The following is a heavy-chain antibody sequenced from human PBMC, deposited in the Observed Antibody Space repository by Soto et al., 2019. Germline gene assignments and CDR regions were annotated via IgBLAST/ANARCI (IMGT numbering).Heavy chain of an antibody. J-gene: IGHJ3*02. CDR1: GGSVGTGAYY. D-gene: IGHD3-9*01. V-gene: IGHV4-61*08. Sequence: SETLSLTCRVSGGSVGTGAYYWSWILHPPGKGLEWIGYTLYSVSPSYNPSLQSLQSRVTISVDTSRNQFSLRLTSVTAADTALYYCARHDYYHRTSDIWGNGKLVT. CDR2: TLYSVSP. CDR3: ARHDYYHRTSDI.